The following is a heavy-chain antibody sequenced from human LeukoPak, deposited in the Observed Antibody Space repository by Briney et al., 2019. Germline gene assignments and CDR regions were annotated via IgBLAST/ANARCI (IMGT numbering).Heavy chain of an antibody. D-gene: IGHD3-16*01. J-gene: IGHJ4*02. CDR1: GFTFSSYA. CDR3: AKDSPHDYVWANYKLGWFFDY. Sequence: GGSLRLSCAASGFTFSSYAMHWVRQAPGKGLEWVAVISYDGSNKYYADSVKGRFTISRDNSKNTLYLQMNSLRAEDTAVYYCAKDSPHDYVWANYKLGWFFDYWGQGTLVTVSS. V-gene: IGHV3-30*04. CDR2: ISYDGSNK.